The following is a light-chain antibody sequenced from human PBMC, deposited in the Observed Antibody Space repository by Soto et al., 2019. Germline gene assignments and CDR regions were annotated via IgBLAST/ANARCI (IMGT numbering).Light chain of an antibody. CDR1: QSISRW. CDR2: DAS. J-gene: IGKJ1*01. Sequence: DIQMTQSPSTLSASVGDRVTITCRASQSISRWLAWHQQKPGKAPKLLIYDASSLESGVPSRFSGSGSGTEFTLTISSLQPEDFATYSCQQYYISWSFGQGTKVDIK. V-gene: IGKV1-5*01. CDR3: QQYYISWS.